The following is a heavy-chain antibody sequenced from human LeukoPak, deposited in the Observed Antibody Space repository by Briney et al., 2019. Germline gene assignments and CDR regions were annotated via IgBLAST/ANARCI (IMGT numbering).Heavy chain of an antibody. D-gene: IGHD5-24*01. J-gene: IGHJ4*02. Sequence: SETLSLTCAVYGGSFSGYHWSWIRQPPGKGLEWIGEINHSRSTNYNPSLKSRVTISVDTSKNQFSLKLSSVTAADTAVYYCATERWLRRYYFDYWGQGTLVTVSS. CDR1: GGSFSGYH. CDR2: INHSRST. CDR3: ATERWLRRYYFDY. V-gene: IGHV4-34*01.